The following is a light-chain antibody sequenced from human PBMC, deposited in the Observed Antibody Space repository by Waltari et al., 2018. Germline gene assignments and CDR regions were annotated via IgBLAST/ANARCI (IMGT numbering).Light chain of an antibody. V-gene: IGLV3-19*01. CDR2: DNN. CDR1: SLRSYY. Sequence: TQDPAVSVALGQTVRITCQGDSLRSYYASWYQQRPGQAPKLVLYDNNNRPSGVPDRLSGSRSDNTASLTVTGAQAEEEGHYYCHSRDASGVGGTFGGGTKLTVL. J-gene: IGLJ2*01. CDR3: HSRDASGVGGT.